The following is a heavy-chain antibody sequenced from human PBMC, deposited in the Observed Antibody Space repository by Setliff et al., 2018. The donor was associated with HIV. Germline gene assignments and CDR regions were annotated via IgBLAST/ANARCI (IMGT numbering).Heavy chain of an antibody. CDR1: GFSFSAYY. D-gene: IGHD3-10*01. V-gene: IGHV3-11*06. CDR3: ARVAGFGELLYYYYYYMDV. J-gene: IGHJ6*03. Sequence: PGGSLRLSCTASGFSFSAYYMGWVRKAPGKGLEWVSYISSSSSYIYYADSVKGRFTISRDNAKNSLYLQMNSLRAEDTAVYYCARVAGFGELLYYYYYYMDVWGKGTTVTVSS. CDR2: ISSSSSYI.